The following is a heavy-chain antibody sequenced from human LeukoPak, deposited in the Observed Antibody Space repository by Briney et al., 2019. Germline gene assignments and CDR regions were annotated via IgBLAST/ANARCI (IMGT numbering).Heavy chain of an antibody. CDR1: GGPLSSTIYY. J-gene: IGHJ5*02. CDR3: ARRDYGDAGRFDP. Sequence: PSETLSLTCTVSGGPLSSTIYYWGWIRQPPGKGLEWIGSIFYSGSTYYNPSLKSRVTISVDTSNNQFSLKVASVTAADTAIYYCARRDYGDAGRFDPWGQGTLVTVSS. CDR2: IFYSGST. D-gene: IGHD4-17*01. V-gene: IGHV4-39*01.